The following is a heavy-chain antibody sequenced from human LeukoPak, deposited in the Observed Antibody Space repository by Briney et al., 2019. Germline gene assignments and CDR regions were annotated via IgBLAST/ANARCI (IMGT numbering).Heavy chain of an antibody. D-gene: IGHD2-2*03. V-gene: IGHV4-34*01. CDR3: ARGQMDIVVVPAAYLFDY. CDR2: INHSGST. Sequence: PSETLSLTCTVSGGSISSYYWSWIRQPPGKGLEWIGEINHSGSTNYNPSLKSRVTISVDTSKNQFSLKLSSVTAADTAVYYCARGQMDIVVVPAAYLFDYWGQGTLVTVSS. CDR1: GGSISSYY. J-gene: IGHJ4*02.